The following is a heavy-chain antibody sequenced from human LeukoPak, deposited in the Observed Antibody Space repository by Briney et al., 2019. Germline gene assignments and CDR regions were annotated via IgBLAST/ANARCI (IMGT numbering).Heavy chain of an antibody. V-gene: IGHV4-30-2*01. D-gene: IGHD3-22*01. J-gene: IGHJ2*01. Sequence: SETLSLTCAVSGGSISSGGYSWSWIRQPPGKGLEWIGYIYHSGSTYYNPSLKSRVTISVDRSKNQFSLKLSSVTAADTAVYYCARDSGWYDSSGYPAREYRYFDFWGRGTLVTVSS. CDR1: GGSISSGGYS. CDR3: ARDSGWYDSSGYPAREYRYFDF. CDR2: IYHSGST.